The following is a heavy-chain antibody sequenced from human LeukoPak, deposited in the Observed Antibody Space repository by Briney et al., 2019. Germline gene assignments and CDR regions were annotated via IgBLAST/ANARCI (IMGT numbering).Heavy chain of an antibody. Sequence: ASVTVSCKASGYTFTGYYMHWVRQAPGQGLEWMGWTNPNSGGTNYAQKFQGRVTMTRDTSISTAYMELSRLRSDDTAVYYCARDAIEYSSSNYFDYWGQGTLVTVSS. V-gene: IGHV1-2*02. CDR1: GYTFTGYY. CDR2: TNPNSGGT. D-gene: IGHD6-6*01. J-gene: IGHJ4*02. CDR3: ARDAIEYSSSNYFDY.